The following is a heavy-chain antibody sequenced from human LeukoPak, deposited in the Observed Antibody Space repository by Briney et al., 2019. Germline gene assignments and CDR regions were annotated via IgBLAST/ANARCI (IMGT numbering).Heavy chain of an antibody. CDR3: AREELATAGVNWFDP. CDR2: INHSGST. CDR1: GGSFSGYY. Sequence: SETLSLTCAVYGGSFSGYYWSWIRQPPGKGLEWIGEINHSGSTNYNPSLKSRVTISVDTSKNQFSLKLSSVTAADTAVYYCAREELATAGVNWFDPWGQGTLVTVSS. D-gene: IGHD5-24*01. V-gene: IGHV4-34*01. J-gene: IGHJ5*02.